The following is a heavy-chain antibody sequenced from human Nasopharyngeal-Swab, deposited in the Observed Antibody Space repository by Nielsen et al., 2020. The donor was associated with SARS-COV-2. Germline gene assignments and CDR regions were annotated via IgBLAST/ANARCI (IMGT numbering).Heavy chain of an antibody. CDR2: IGDKDHNYAT. Sequence: GESLKISCAASGFIFSGSAMHWVRQASGKGLEWVGRIGDKDHNYATTYGAAVKGRFTISRDDSKNTAFLQMDSLKTEDTALYYCTTDYYFDYWGQGTRVTVSS. CDR1: GFIFSGSA. J-gene: IGHJ4*02. CDR3: TTDYYFDY. V-gene: IGHV3-73*01.